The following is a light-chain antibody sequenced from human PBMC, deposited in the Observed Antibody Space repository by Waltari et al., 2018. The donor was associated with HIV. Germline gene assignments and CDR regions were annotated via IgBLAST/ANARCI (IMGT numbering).Light chain of an antibody. V-gene: IGLV2-23*02. CDR1: SSDVGIYNL. J-gene: IGLJ3*02. CDR2: EVS. Sequence: QSALTQPASVSGSPGQSITIYCTGTSSDVGIYNLGSWYQQHPGKAPKLMIYEVSNRPSGVSNRFSGSKSGNTASLTISGLQAEDEADYYCCSYAGSSTWVFGGGTKLTVL. CDR3: CSYAGSSTWV.